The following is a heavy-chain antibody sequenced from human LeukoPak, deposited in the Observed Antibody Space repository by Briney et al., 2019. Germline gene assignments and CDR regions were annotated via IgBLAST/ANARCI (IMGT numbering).Heavy chain of an antibody. CDR2: IYHSGST. CDR3: ARVALIVVVPAAMHAARDNAFDI. V-gene: IGHV4-30-2*01. J-gene: IGHJ3*02. Sequence: SQTLSLTCTVSGGSISSGGYYWSWIRQPPGKGLEWIGYIYHSGSTYYNPSLKSRVTISVDRSKNQFSLKLSSVAAADTAVYYCARVALIVVVPAAMHAARDNAFDIWGQGTMVTVSS. CDR1: GGSISSGGYY. D-gene: IGHD2-2*01.